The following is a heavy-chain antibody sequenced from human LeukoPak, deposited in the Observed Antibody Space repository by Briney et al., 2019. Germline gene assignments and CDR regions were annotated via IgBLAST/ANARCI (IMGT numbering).Heavy chain of an antibody. CDR3: ATAHDYGDYQDY. CDR1: GYTFTSYG. CDR2: ISAYNGNT. D-gene: IGHD4-17*01. Sequence: VASVKVSCKASGYTFTSYGISWVRQAPGQGLEWMGWISAYNGNTNYAQKLQGRVTMTTDTSTSTAYMELRSLRSDDTAVYYCATAHDYGDYQDYWGQGTLVTVSS. J-gene: IGHJ4*02. V-gene: IGHV1-18*01.